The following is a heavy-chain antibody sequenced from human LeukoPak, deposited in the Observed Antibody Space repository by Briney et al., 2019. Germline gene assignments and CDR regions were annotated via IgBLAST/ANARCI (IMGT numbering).Heavy chain of an antibody. V-gene: IGHV3-9*01. Sequence: GGSLRLSCAASGFTFDDYTMHWVRPAPGKGLEWVSGISWNSGSIAYTDSVKGRFTISRDNAKNSLYLQMNSLRAEDTALYYCVNQRFGEDYFDYWGQGTLVTVSS. CDR2: ISWNSGSI. CDR1: GFTFDDYT. CDR3: VNQRFGEDYFDY. J-gene: IGHJ4*02. D-gene: IGHD3-10*01.